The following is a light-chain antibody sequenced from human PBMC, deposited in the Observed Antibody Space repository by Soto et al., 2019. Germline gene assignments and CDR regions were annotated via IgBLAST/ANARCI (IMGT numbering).Light chain of an antibody. Sequence: EIVMTQSPATLSVSPGGRATLSCSSSQSVSSNLAWYQQKPGQAPRLLIYGASTRATGIPARFSGSGSGTEFTLTISSLQSEDFAVYYCQQYNNWPPTTFGQGTKVDIK. CDR1: QSVSSN. J-gene: IGKJ1*01. CDR3: QQYNNWPPTT. CDR2: GAS. V-gene: IGKV3-15*01.